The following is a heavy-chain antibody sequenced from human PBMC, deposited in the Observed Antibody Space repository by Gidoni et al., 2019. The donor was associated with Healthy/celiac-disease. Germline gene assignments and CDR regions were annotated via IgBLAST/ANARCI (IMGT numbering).Heavy chain of an antibody. CDR2: IRYDGSNK. D-gene: IGHD6-6*01. CDR1: GFTFSSYG. CDR3: AKDLGQLVRMFDY. V-gene: IGHV3-30*02. J-gene: IGHJ4*02. Sequence: QVQLVEPGGGVVQPGGSLRLSCAASGFTFSSYGMHWVRQAPGKGLEWVAFIRYDGSNKYYADSVKGRFTISRDNSKNTLYLQMNSLRAEDTAVYYCAKDLGQLVRMFDYWGQGTLVTVSS.